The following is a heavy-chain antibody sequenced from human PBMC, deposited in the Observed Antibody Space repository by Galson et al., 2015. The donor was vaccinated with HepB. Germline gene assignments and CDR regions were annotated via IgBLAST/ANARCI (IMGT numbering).Heavy chain of an antibody. V-gene: IGHV4-39*01. Sequence: SETLSLTCTVSGGSISSSTYSWGWIRQPPGKGLEWVGTISYSGNTYYNSSLKGRVTISLDTSKNQFSLKLYSVTAADTAVYYCARHLVDRFKSRPDASNWFAPWGQGTLVTVSS. CDR2: ISYSGNT. CDR1: GGSISSSTYS. D-gene: IGHD3-16*01. CDR3: ARHLVDRFKSRPDASNWFAP. J-gene: IGHJ5*02.